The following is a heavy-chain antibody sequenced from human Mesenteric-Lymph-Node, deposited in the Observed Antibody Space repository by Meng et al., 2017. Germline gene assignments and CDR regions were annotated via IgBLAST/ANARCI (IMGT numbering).Heavy chain of an antibody. V-gene: IGHV4-39*01. CDR1: CGTLDNSDWF. CDR3: ARHVYGDSYGF. D-gene: IGHD4-17*01. CDR2: VRYRCTA. J-gene: IGHJ4*02. Sequence: PQPDAGGPGLWKPSATPFLSCAGSCGTLDNSDWFWHRTRQPPGKGLELIGSVRYRCTAYYNPSLTSRVTISVDTSKKQFSLNLSALTAADTAVYYCARHVYGDSYGFWGQGTLVTVSS.